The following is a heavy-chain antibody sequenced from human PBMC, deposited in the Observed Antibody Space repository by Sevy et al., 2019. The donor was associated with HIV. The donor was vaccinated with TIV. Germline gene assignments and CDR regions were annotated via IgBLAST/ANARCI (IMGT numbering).Heavy chain of an antibody. CDR2: ISDEGGDK. CDR1: GLSFRSYT. CDR3: ARGGVEMTTIYY. V-gene: IGHV3-30-3*01. J-gene: IGHJ4*02. D-gene: IGHD4-4*01. Sequence: GGSLRLSCTASGLSFRSYTMHWVRQAPGKGLEWVAGISDEGGDKYYADSVKGRFTISRDNSKNMLYLQMNSLRTEDTTVYCCARGGVEMTTIYYWGQGTLVTVSS.